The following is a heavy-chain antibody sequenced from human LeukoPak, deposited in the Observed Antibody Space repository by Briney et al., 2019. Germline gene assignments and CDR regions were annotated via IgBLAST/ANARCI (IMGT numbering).Heavy chain of an antibody. J-gene: IGHJ4*02. CDR3: ASSKVTTRGIFDY. Sequence: ASVKVSCKASGYTFTGYYMHWVRQAPGQGLEWMGWINPNSGGTNYAQKFQGWVTMTRDTSISTAYMELSRLRSDDTAVYYCASSKVTTRGIFDYWGQGTLVTVSS. V-gene: IGHV1-2*04. CDR2: INPNSGGT. D-gene: IGHD2-21*02. CDR1: GYTFTGYY.